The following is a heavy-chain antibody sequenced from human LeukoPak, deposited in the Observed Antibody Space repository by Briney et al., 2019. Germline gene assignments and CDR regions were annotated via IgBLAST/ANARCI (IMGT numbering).Heavy chain of an antibody. V-gene: IGHV3-23*01. Sequence: GGSLRLSCVASGFSFNNYAMNWVRQAPGKGLEWVSLIIGSSGTTFYADSVTGRFTISRDKSKSTLYLQMNSLRAEDTAVYYCAKGASDYIEIAYFDYWGQGSLVTVSS. CDR2: IIGSSGTT. CDR1: GFSFNNYA. CDR3: AKGASDYIEIAYFDY. J-gene: IGHJ4*02. D-gene: IGHD5-12*01.